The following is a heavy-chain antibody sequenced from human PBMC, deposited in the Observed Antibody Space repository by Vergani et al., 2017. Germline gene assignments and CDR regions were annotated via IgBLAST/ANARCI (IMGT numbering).Heavy chain of an antibody. V-gene: IGHV3-73*01. Sequence: EVQLVESGGGLVQPGGSLKLSCAASGFTFSGSAMHWVRQASGKGLEGVGRIRSKAISYATAYAASGKGRFTISRDDSKNTAYLQMNSLKTEDTAVYYCTRLFGYYYYGMDVWGQGTTVTVSS. J-gene: IGHJ6*02. CDR3: TRLFGYYYYGMDV. D-gene: IGHD3-16*01. CDR1: GFTFSGSA. CDR2: IRSKAISYAT.